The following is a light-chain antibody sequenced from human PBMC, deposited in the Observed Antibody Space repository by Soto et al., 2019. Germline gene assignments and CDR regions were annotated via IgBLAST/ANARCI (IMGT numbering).Light chain of an antibody. V-gene: IGKV1-5*01. CDR1: QDINNW. Sequence: DIQMTQSPSTLSASVGDRVTITCRASQDINNWLAWYQQKPGNAPKFLIYDASTLESGVPSRFSGSGSGTEFTLTITSLQPEDFATYYCHQVNSHPITFGQGTRLEIK. CDR3: HQVNSHPIT. CDR2: DAS. J-gene: IGKJ5*01.